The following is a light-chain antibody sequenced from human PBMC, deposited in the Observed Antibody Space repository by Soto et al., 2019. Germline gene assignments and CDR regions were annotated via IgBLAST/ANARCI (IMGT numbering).Light chain of an antibody. CDR2: VAS. V-gene: IGKV1-9*01. Sequence: DIQLTQSPSFLSASVGDRVIITFRASQGISNYLAWYQQKPGKATKLLIYVASTLHSGVPSKFSGSGSGTELTLTIVSLQPEDYATYYCQPFNRCPLTFGGGTKVEIK. CDR3: QPFNRCPLT. J-gene: IGKJ4*01. CDR1: QGISNY.